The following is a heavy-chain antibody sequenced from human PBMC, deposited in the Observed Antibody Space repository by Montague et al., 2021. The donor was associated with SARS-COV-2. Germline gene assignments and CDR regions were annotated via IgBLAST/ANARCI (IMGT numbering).Heavy chain of an antibody. Sequence: SETLSLTCTVSGGSISSSNWWCLVRQPPGKGLWFVGEIYHRGSTYYNPSHNNRATIAVNKSKNQFSLKLSAVTAADTAVYYCARGTIWFGELLTLWYFDYWGQGTLVTVSS. V-gene: IGHV4-4*02. D-gene: IGHD3-10*01. CDR2: IYHRGST. CDR3: ARGTIWFGELLTLWYFDY. CDR1: GGSISSSNW. J-gene: IGHJ4*02.